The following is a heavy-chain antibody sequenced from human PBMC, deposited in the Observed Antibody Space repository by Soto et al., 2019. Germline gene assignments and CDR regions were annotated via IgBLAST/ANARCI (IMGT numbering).Heavy chain of an antibody. Sequence: QVQLQESGPGLVKPSQTLSLTCTVSGGSISSGGYYWSWIRQHPGKGLEWIGYIYYSGSTYYNPSLKSRVTISVDTSKNQFSLKLSSVTAADTAVYYCAREGGGVLGRGYYYYGMDVWGQGTTVTVSS. CDR1: GGSISSGGYY. CDR2: IYYSGST. CDR3: AREGGGVLGRGYYYYGMDV. V-gene: IGHV4-31*03. D-gene: IGHD3-16*01. J-gene: IGHJ6*02.